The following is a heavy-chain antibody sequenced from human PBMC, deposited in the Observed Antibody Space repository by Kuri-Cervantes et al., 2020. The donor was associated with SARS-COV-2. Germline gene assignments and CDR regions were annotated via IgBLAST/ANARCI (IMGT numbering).Heavy chain of an antibody. CDR3: ARDGGSSYYTY. V-gene: IGHV3-74*01. Sequence: LSLTCAASGFTFSSYWMHWVRQAPGKGLVWVSRINSDGSSTSYADSVKGRFTISRDNAKNTLYLQMNNLRAEDTAVYYCARDGGSSYYTYWGQGTLVTVSS. CDR2: INSDGSST. J-gene: IGHJ4*02. CDR1: GFTFSSYW. D-gene: IGHD2-15*01.